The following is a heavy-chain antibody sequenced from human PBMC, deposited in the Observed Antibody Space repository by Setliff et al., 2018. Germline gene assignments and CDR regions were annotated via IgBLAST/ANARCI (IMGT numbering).Heavy chain of an antibody. CDR2: ISSSSHI. CDR1: GFTFSSDP. CDR3: ARDVLQFLEWPQYFQH. V-gene: IGHV3-48*01. J-gene: IGHJ1*01. Sequence: GGSLRLSCAASGFTFSSDPMNWVRQAPGKGLEWVSYISSSSHIYYSDSLQGRFTIARENAKNSLYLQRTSLRTEDTAVYYCARDVLQFLEWPQYFQHWGQGTLVTVSS. D-gene: IGHD3-3*01.